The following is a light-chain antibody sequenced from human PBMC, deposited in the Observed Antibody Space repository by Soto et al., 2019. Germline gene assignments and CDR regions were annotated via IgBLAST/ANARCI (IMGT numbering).Light chain of an antibody. V-gene: IGLV1-40*01. CDR3: QSYDSSLSGWV. Sequence: QSVLTQPPSVSGAPGQRVTISCTGSSSNIGAGYDVHWYQQLPGTAPKLLISGNSNRPSGVPDRFSGSKSVTSASLAITGLQAEDEADYYRQSYDSSLSGWVFGGGTKLTVL. J-gene: IGLJ3*02. CDR1: SSNIGAGYD. CDR2: GNS.